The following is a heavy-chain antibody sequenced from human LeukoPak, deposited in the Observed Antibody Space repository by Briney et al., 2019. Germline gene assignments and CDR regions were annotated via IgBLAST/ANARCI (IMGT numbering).Heavy chain of an antibody. Sequence: GASVKVSCKSSGYTFTGYYMHWVRQAPGQGLEWMGCIYTNSGGTNYAQKFQGRVTMTRDTSISTAYMELSRLRSDDTAVYYCARVGLGYCSSTSCYIEYYYMDVWGKGTTVTVSS. J-gene: IGHJ6*03. CDR3: ARVGLGYCSSTSCYIEYYYMDV. CDR1: GYTFTGYY. V-gene: IGHV1-2*02. D-gene: IGHD2-2*02. CDR2: IYTNSGGT.